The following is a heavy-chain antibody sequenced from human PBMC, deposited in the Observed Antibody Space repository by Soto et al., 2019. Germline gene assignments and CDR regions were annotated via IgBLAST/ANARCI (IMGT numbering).Heavy chain of an antibody. CDR1: GFTFSSYP. Sequence: EVQLVESGGAIVQPGGSLRLSCATSGFTFSSYPIHWVRQAPGKGPVWVSRITEDGSGTTYADSVKGRFTVTRDNAKNTMYLPMSGLGAEDTAVYHCVRGTNGWRGMDYWGQGTLVTVSS. V-gene: IGHV3-74*01. CDR2: ITEDGSGT. CDR3: VRGTNGWRGMDY. D-gene: IGHD2-8*01. J-gene: IGHJ4*02.